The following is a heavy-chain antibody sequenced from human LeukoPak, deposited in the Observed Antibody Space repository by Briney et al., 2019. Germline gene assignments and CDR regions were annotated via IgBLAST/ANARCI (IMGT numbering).Heavy chain of an antibody. J-gene: IGHJ4*02. CDR2: ISGSGGST. CDR1: GFTFGSYA. D-gene: IGHD3-10*01. Sequence: SGGSLRLSCAASGFTFGSYAMSWVRQAPGKGLEWVSAISGSGGSTYYADSVKGRFTISRDNSRDTLYLQMNSLRAEDTAVYYCAEVRNYFDYWGQGTLVTVSS. CDR3: AEVRNYFDY. V-gene: IGHV3-23*01.